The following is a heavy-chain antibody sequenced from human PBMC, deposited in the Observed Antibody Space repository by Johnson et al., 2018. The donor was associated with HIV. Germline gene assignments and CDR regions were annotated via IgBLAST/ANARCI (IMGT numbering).Heavy chain of an antibody. Sequence: VQLVESGGGVVQPGRSLRLSCAASGFTFSSHAMHWVRQAPGKGLEWVAVISYDGSNKYYADSVKGRFTISRDNSKNTLSQQMVSLRTEDTAVYYCARDVGACDMWGQGTMGTVSS. CDR3: ARDVGACDM. CDR1: GFTFSSHA. J-gene: IGHJ3*02. V-gene: IGHV3-30*04. CDR2: ISYDGSNK.